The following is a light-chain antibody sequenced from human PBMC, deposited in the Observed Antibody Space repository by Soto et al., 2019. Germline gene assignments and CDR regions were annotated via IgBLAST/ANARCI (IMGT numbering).Light chain of an antibody. CDR2: EVS. Sequence: QSVLTQPASVSGSPGQSITISCTGTSSDVGGYNYVSWYQQHPGKAPKLMIYEVSNRPSGVSNRFSGSKSGNTASLTISGLGAEDGADYYCSSYTSSSTGVFGGGTQLPVL. CDR1: SSDVGGYNY. V-gene: IGLV2-14*01. CDR3: SSYTSSSTGV. J-gene: IGLJ3*02.